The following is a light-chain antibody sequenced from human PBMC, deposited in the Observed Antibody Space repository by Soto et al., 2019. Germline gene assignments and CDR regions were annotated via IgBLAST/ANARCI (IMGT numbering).Light chain of an antibody. J-gene: IGLJ1*01. CDR2: GNG. CDR3: QSYDSSLSGYV. Sequence: QTVVTQPPSVSGAPGQRVTISCTGSSSNIGAGYDVHWYQQLPGTAPKLLIYGNGHRPSGVPDRFSGSKSGTSASLAITGLQAEDEADYYCQSYDSSLSGYVFGTGTKLTVL. CDR1: SSNIGAGYD. V-gene: IGLV1-40*01.